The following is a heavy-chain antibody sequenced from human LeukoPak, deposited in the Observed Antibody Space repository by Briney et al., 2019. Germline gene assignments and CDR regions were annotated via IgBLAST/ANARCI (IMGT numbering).Heavy chain of an antibody. CDR1: GFTFSNYG. CDR3: ARGSSRAASKRFGMDV. Sequence: GGSLRLSCAASGFTFSNYGMHWVRQAPGKGLERVAVIYYDGSNKYYADSVKGRFTISRDNSKNTLYLQMNSLRAEDTAVYYCARGSSRAASKRFGMDVWGQGTTVTVSS. J-gene: IGHJ6*02. CDR2: IYYDGSNK. D-gene: IGHD6-6*01. V-gene: IGHV3-33*01.